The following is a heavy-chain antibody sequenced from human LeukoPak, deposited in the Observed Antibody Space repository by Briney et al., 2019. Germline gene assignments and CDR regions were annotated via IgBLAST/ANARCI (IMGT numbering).Heavy chain of an antibody. Sequence: SVKLSCKASGGTFSSYAISWVRQAPGQGPEWMGGIFPIFGTASYAQKFQGRVTITTHESTSTAYMELSSLRSADTAVYYCASASGAVEMATISAYYYYYMDVWGKGATVTVSS. CDR1: GGTFSSYA. CDR2: IFPIFGTA. D-gene: IGHD5-24*01. J-gene: IGHJ6*03. CDR3: ASASGAVEMATISAYYYYYMDV. V-gene: IGHV1-69*05.